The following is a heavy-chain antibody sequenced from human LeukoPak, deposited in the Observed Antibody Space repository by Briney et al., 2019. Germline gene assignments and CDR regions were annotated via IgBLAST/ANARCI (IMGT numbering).Heavy chain of an antibody. D-gene: IGHD3/OR15-3a*01. V-gene: IGHV3-23*01. CDR2: ISDSGGST. J-gene: IGHJ4*02. Sequence: GGSLRLSCAVSGITLNNYGMTWVRQAPGKGMEWVAGISDSGGSTKYADSVKGRFTISRDNPKNTLYLQMNSLRAEYTAVYFCAKRGVVIRVILVGFHKEAYYFESWGQGALVTVSS. CDR1: GITLNNYG. CDR3: AKRGVVIRVILVGFHKEAYYFES.